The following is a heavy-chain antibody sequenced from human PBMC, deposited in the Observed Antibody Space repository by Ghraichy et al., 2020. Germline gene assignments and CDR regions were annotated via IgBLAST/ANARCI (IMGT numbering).Heavy chain of an antibody. CDR2: ISSSSSYI. D-gene: IGHD6-6*01. V-gene: IGHV3-21*01. CDR1: GFTFSSYS. CDR3: ARGGAARIYSCYYYGMDV. J-gene: IGHJ6*02. Sequence: GGSLRLSCAASGFTFSSYSMNWVRQAPGKGLEWVSSISSSSSYIYYAGSVKGRFTISRDNAKNSLYLQMNSLRAEDTAGYYCARGGAARIYSCYYYGMDVWGQGTTVTVSS.